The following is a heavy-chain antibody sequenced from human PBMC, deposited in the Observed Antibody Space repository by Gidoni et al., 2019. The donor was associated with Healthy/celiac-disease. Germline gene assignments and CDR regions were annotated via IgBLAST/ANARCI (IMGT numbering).Heavy chain of an antibody. CDR3: AWAIAVAGTTDY. D-gene: IGHD6-19*01. J-gene: IGHJ4*02. CDR2: ISGSGGST. V-gene: IGHV3-23*01. CDR1: GSTFSSYA. Sequence: EVQLLEPGGGLVQPGGSLRLSCAASGSTFSSYAMSWVRQAPGKGLEWVSAISGSGGSTYYADSVKGRFTISRDNSKNTLYLQMNSLRAEDTAVYYCAWAIAVAGTTDYWGQGTLVTVSS.